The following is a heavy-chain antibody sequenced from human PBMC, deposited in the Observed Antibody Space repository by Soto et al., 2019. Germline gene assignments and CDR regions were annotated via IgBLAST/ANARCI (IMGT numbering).Heavy chain of an antibody. V-gene: IGHV4-4*02. D-gene: IGHD6-19*01. CDR3: ATATVPGSAFDY. J-gene: IGHJ4*02. Sequence: QVQLQESGPGLVKPSGTLSLTCAVSGGSISSSNWWTWVRQPPGKGLEWIGEVFHSGSTNYKSYLKSRVSISVDKSKNPISLKLSSVTAADTAVYYCATATVPGSAFDYWGQGTLVTVSS. CDR1: GGSISSSNW. CDR2: VFHSGST.